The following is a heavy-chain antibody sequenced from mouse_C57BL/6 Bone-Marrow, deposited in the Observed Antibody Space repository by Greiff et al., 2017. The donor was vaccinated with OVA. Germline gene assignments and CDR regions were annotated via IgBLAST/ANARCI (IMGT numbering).Heavy chain of an antibody. J-gene: IGHJ2*01. CDR2: IRNKANCYTT. CDR3: ASHNYFIYFDY. Sequence: EVKLMESGGGLVQPGGSLSLSCAASGFTFTDYYMSWVRQPPGKALEWLGFIRNKANCYTTEYSASVKGRFTISRDNSQSILYLQMNALRAEDSATYYCASHNYFIYFDYWGQGTTLTVSS. D-gene: IGHD1-1*01. CDR1: GFTFTDYY. V-gene: IGHV7-3*01.